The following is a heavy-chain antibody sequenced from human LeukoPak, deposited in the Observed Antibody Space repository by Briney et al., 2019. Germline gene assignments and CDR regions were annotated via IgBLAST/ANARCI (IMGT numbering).Heavy chain of an antibody. CDR3: GRAMEVYQLLPDY. D-gene: IGHD2-2*01. CDR2: IWYDGSDK. J-gene: IGHJ4*02. CDR1: GFTFSSYG. Sequence: GGSLRLSCAASGFTFSSYGMHWVRQAPGKGLEWVAVIWYDGSDKYYADSVKGRFTISRDNSNNTLHLQMNSLRAEDTAVYYCGRAMEVYQLLPDYWGQGTLVTVSS. V-gene: IGHV3-33*01.